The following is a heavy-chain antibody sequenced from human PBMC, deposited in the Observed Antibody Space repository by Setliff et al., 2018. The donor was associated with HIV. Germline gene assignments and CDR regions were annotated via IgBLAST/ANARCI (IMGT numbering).Heavy chain of an antibody. CDR3: ARRPAGAVAGGYGMDV. V-gene: IGHV4-34*01. J-gene: IGHJ6*02. CDR2: INHSGST. D-gene: IGHD6-19*01. Sequence: SETLSLTCAVYGESFSGYYWNWIRQPPGKGLEWIGEINHSGSTYYNPSLKSRVTISVDTSKNQFSLKLSSVTAADTAVYYCARRPAGAVAGGYGMDVWGQGTTVTVSS. CDR1: GESFSGYY.